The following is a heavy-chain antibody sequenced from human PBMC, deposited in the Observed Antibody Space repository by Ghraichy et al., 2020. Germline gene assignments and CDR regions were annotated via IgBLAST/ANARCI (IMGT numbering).Heavy chain of an antibody. V-gene: IGHV4-39*01. D-gene: IGHD2-2*01. J-gene: IGHJ4*02. CDR2: IFYSGST. CDR3: ARRGAMGVVGEYYFDY. CDR1: GGSISSSSYY. Sequence: SETLSLTCTVSGGSISSSSYYWGWIRQPPGKGLEWIGNIFYSGSTYYNPSLKSRVTISVDTSKNQFSLKLSSVTAADTAVYYCARRGAMGVVGEYYFDYWGQGTLVTVSS.